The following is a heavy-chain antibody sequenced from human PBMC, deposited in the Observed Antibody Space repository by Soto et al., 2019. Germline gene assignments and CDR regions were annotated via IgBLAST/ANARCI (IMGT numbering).Heavy chain of an antibody. J-gene: IGHJ4*02. CDR3: ASYVDTAMVTGG. Sequence: EVQLVESGGGLVKPGGSLRLSCAASGFTFSSYSMNWVRQAPGKGLEWVSSISSSSSYIYYADSVKGRFTISRDNAKNSLYLQMNSLRAEDTAVYYCASYVDTAMVTGGWGRGTLVTVSS. V-gene: IGHV3-21*01. CDR1: GFTFSSYS. CDR2: ISSSSSYI. D-gene: IGHD5-18*01.